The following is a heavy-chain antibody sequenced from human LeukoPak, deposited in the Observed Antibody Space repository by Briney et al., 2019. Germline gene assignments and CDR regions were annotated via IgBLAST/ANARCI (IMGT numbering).Heavy chain of an antibody. CDR1: GGSISSYY. CDR2: IYYSGST. Sequence: SETLSLTCTVSGGSISSYYWSWIRQPPGKGLEWIGYIYYSGSTNYNPSLKSRVTISVDTSKNQFSLKLSSVAAADTAVYYCARVPPSVLTSPFDPRGQGTLVTVSS. J-gene: IGHJ5*02. D-gene: IGHD4/OR15-4a*01. CDR3: ARVPPSVLTSPFDP. V-gene: IGHV4-59*01.